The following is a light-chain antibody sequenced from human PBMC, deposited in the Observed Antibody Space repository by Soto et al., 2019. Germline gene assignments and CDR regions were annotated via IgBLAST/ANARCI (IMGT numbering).Light chain of an antibody. Sequence: DIQLSQSPSSLSASVGDRVTITCRASQSISGWLAWYQQKPGKAPQRLIYHTSHLQSGVPSRFSGRGSGTEFTLTINSLQPEDVATYYCLQHYSYSWTFGQGTKVDIK. V-gene: IGKV1-5*01. CDR1: QSISGW. CDR2: HTS. J-gene: IGKJ1*01. CDR3: LQHYSYSWT.